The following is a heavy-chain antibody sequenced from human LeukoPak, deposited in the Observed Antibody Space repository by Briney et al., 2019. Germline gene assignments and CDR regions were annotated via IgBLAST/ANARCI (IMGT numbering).Heavy chain of an antibody. Sequence: QPGGSLRLSCAASGFTFSSYWMHWVRQAPGKGLVWVSRINSDGSSTSYADSVKGRFTISRDNAKNTLYPQMNSLRAEDTAVYYCARGPPDKYSSSWYVNYWGQGTLVTVSS. D-gene: IGHD6-13*01. CDR3: ARGPPDKYSSSWYVNY. CDR2: INSDGSST. J-gene: IGHJ4*02. V-gene: IGHV3-74*01. CDR1: GFTFSSYW.